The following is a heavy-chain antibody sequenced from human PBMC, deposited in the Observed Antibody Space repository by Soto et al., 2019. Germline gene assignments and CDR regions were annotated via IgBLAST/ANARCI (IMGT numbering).Heavy chain of an antibody. Sequence: SVKVSCKASGGTFSSYAISWVRQAPGQGLEWMGGIIPIFGTANYAQKFQGRVTITADESTSTAYMELSSLRSEDTAVYYCARGPGHQETYYYDSSGYYYFDYWGQGTLVTVSS. D-gene: IGHD3-22*01. CDR3: ARGPGHQETYYYDSSGYYYFDY. J-gene: IGHJ4*02. V-gene: IGHV1-69*13. CDR2: IIPIFGTA. CDR1: GGTFSSYA.